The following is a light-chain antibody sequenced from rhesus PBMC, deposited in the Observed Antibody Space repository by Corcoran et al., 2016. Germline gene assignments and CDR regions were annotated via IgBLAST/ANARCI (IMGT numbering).Light chain of an antibody. V-gene: IGKV1-36*02. CDR3: LQGYSTPFT. CDR1: QGISDY. J-gene: IGKJ3*01. Sequence: DIQMTQSPSSLSASVGDRVTITCRSSQGISDYLSWYQQKPGKAPKRLISAASSLESGVPSRFSGRGCGKAFTLTLSSLTPEDFAAYYFLQGYSTPFTFGPGTKLDIK. CDR2: AAS.